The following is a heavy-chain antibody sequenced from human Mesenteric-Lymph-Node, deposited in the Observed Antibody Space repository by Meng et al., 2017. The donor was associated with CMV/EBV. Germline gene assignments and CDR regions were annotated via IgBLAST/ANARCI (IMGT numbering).Heavy chain of an antibody. CDR2: ISGGGGIT. D-gene: IGHD2-8*01. CDR3: AKDEAVYAISPFDY. CDR1: GFTFSSYS. Sequence: GESLKISCAASGFTFSSYSMNWVRQAPGKGLEWVSAISGGGGITYYTDSVKGRFTISRDNSKNTLYLQMNSLRAEDTAVYYCAKDEAVYAISPFDYWGQGTVVTVSS. J-gene: IGHJ4*02. V-gene: IGHV3-23*01.